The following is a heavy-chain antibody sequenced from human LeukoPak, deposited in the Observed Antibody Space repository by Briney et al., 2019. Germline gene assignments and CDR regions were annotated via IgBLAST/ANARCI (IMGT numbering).Heavy chain of an antibody. D-gene: IGHD6-13*01. CDR2: ISAYNGNT. Sequence: ASVKVSCKASGYTFTGFYIHWVRQAPGQGLEWMGWISAYNGNTNYAQKLQGRVTMTTDTSTSTAYMELRSLRSDDTAVYYCARFLYSSSWYESYYYMDVWGKGTTVTVSS. V-gene: IGHV1-18*04. CDR3: ARFLYSSSWYESYYYMDV. J-gene: IGHJ6*03. CDR1: GYTFTGFY.